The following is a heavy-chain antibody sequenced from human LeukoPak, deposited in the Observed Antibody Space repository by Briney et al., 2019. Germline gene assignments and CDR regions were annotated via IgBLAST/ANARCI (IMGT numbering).Heavy chain of an antibody. CDR3: ARDQWEAFDY. V-gene: IGHV3-30-3*01. CDR2: ISYDGSNK. D-gene: IGHD1-26*01. Sequence: GGSLRLSCAASGFTFSSYAMHWVRQAPGKGLERVAVISYDGSNKYYADSVKGRFTISRDNSKNTLYLQMNSLRAEDTAVYYCARDQWEAFDYWGQGTLVTVSS. J-gene: IGHJ4*02. CDR1: GFTFSSYA.